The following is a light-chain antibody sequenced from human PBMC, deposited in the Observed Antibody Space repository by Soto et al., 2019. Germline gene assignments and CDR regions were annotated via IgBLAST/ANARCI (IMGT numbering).Light chain of an antibody. J-gene: IGLJ1*01. CDR2: EVN. Sequence: QTSLTQAASVSLSPGQSISISCTGTSSDVGGNDYVSWYQLHPGKAPTLMVFEVNTRPSGVSYRFSGSKSGDTASLPISGLQAEDEADYFCSSYSISTGYLLGTGTKVNVL. CDR1: SSDVGGNDY. CDR3: SSYSISTGYL. V-gene: IGLV2-14*01.